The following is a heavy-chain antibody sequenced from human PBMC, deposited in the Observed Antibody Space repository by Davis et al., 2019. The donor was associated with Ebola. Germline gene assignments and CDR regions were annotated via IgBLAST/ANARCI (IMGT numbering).Heavy chain of an antibody. CDR2: VTSSGGST. CDR3: AKGGSGWPSDYSYGMGV. D-gene: IGHD6-19*01. Sequence: GGSLRLSCAGSGFTFGNYAMTWARQAPGKGLEWVSAVTSSGGSTYYADSVKGRFTISRDNSKNTLYLQMNSLRVEDTAVYYCAKGGSGWPSDYSYGMGVWGKGTTVTVSS. CDR1: GFTFGNYA. V-gene: IGHV3-23*01. J-gene: IGHJ6*04.